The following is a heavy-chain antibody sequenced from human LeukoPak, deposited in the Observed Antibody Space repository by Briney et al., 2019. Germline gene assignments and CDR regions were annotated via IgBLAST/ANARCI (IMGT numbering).Heavy chain of an antibody. J-gene: IGHJ6*03. CDR2: IYYSGST. D-gene: IGHD3-3*01. Sequence: PSETLSLTCTVSGGSISSYYWSWIRQPPGKGLEWIGYIYYSGSTNYNPSLKSRVTISVDTSKNQFSLKLSSVTAADTAVYYCARDTDFWSGYYSKYYYYMDVWGKGTTVTVSS. V-gene: IGHV4-59*12. CDR1: GGSISSYY. CDR3: ARDTDFWSGYYSKYYYYMDV.